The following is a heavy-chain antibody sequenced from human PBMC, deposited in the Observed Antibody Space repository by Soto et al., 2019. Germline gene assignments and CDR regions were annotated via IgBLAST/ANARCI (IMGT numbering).Heavy chain of an antibody. V-gene: IGHV3-23*01. J-gene: IGHJ3*02. CDR3: AKTTDVWFSAFEI. CDR2: ISGSGTTA. D-gene: IGHD3-10*01. Sequence: GGSLRLSCAASGFVFSSYAMSWVRQAPGKGLEWVSAISGSGTTAYYADSVKGRFIFSRDNPKNTMYLQMNSLRAEDTAVYFCAKTTDVWFSAFEIWGQGTVVTVSS. CDR1: GFVFSSYA.